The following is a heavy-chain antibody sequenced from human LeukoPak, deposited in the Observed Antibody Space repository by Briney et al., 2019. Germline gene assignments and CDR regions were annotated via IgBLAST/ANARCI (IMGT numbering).Heavy chain of an antibody. CDR2: TYCRSKWYN. J-gene: IGHJ4*02. V-gene: IGHV6-1*01. CDR1: GDSVSSNSAA. D-gene: IGHD2-2*01. CDR3: ARVFSYCSSTSCHAWVDY. Sequence: SQTLSLTCAISGDSVSSNSAAWNWIRQSPSRGLEWLGRTYCRSKWYNDYAVSVKSRITINPDTSKNQFSLQLNSVTPEDTAVYYCARVFSYCSSTSCHAWVDYWGQGTLVTVSS.